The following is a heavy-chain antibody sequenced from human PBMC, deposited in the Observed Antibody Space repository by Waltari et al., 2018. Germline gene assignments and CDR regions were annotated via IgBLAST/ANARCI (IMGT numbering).Heavy chain of an antibody. CDR3: ARDYCDRTNCHGMDV. D-gene: IGHD3-22*01. CDR1: EFTFSSHA. J-gene: IGHJ6*02. Sequence: QVQLVESGGGVVQTGRSLSLSCEASEFTFSSHAMHWVRQAPGKGLEWVAVISYNARNIYYVDSVKGRFTISRDNSKKTLYLQMNSLRAEDTAVYYCARDYCDRTNCHGMDVWGQGTTVTVSS. V-gene: IGHV3-30*04. CDR2: ISYNARNI.